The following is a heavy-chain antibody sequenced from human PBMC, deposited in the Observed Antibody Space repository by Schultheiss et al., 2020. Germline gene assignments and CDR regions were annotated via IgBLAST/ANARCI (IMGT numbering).Heavy chain of an antibody. CDR1: GFTFSSYA. Sequence: WGSLRLSCAASGFTFSSYAMHWVRQAPGKGLEWVAVISYDGSNKYYADSVKGRFTISRDNSKNTLYLQMNSLRAEDTAVYYCARSAGSWFRGGAFDIWGKGTMVTVSS. V-gene: IGHV3-30*04. CDR2: ISYDGSNK. D-gene: IGHD6-13*01. J-gene: IGHJ3*02. CDR3: ARSAGSWFRGGAFDI.